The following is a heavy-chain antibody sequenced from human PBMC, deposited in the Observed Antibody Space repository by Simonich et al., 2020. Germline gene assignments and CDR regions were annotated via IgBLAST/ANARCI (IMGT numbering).Heavy chain of an antibody. CDR1: GYSISSGYY. D-gene: IGHD6-13*01. CDR3: ARVGYSNYYYYGMDV. V-gene: IGHV4-38-2*01. Sequence: QVQLQESGPGLVKPSETLSLTCAVSGYSISSGYYWGWIRQPPGKGLEWIGSIYHSGRTYDYPSLKGRVTISVDTSKNQFSLKLSSVTAADTAVYYCARVGYSNYYYYGMDVWGQGTTVTVSS. J-gene: IGHJ6*02. CDR2: IYHSGRT.